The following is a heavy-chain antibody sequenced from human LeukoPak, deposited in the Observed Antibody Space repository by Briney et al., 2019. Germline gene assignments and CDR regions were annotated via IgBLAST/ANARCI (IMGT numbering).Heavy chain of an antibody. J-gene: IGHJ4*02. CDR3: ARGPYSGSYNY. V-gene: IGHV3-21*01. D-gene: IGHD1-26*01. CDR1: GFTFSNYA. CDR2: ISSSSSYT. Sequence: PGGSLRLSCAASGFTFSNYAMSWVRQAPGKGLEWVSSISSSSSYTFYADSVKGRFTISTDNAKNSLYLQMNSLRAEDTAVYYCARGPYSGSYNYWGQGTLVTVSS.